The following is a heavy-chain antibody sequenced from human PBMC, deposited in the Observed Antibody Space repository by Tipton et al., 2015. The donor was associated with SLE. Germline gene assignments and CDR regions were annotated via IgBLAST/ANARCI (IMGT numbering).Heavy chain of an antibody. Sequence: TLSLTCDVSGGSMSNFRYSWGWFRQPPGKGLEWIGTFHYNGNTYYNPSLKSRVTISINTSKIQFSLKLSSVTAADTAVYYCARVKSIFGVVIIDYWGQGTLVTVSS. CDR1: GGSMSNFRYS. CDR3: ARVKSIFGVVIIDY. J-gene: IGHJ4*02. CDR2: FHYNGNT. D-gene: IGHD3-3*01. V-gene: IGHV4-39*01.